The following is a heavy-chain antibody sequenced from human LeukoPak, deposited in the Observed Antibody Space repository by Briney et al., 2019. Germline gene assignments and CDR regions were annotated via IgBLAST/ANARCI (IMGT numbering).Heavy chain of an antibody. CDR1: GFIFSGSW. J-gene: IGHJ4*02. D-gene: IGHD2-15*01. V-gene: IGHV3-7*03. CDR2: IKKDGSEK. Sequence: PGGSLRLSCTASGFIFSGSWMAWIRQAPGKGLEWVAIIKKDGSEKYYVDSMKGRFTISRDNAKNSLFLQMNSLRAEDTAIYYCTTDTWYSAGHWGQGTLVTVFS. CDR3: TTDTWYSAGH.